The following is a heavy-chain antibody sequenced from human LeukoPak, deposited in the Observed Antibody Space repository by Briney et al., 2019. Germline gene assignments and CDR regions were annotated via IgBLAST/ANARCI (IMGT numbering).Heavy chain of an antibody. Sequence: ASVNVSFKSSVYTFTNYYIHCVRHAPGQGLEWMAIINPSGGSTTYAQKFQGRVTMTRDTSTSTVYMELSSLRSEDTAVYYCARDLSTFPRYYFDYWGQGTLVTVSS. CDR3: ARDLSTFPRYYFDY. J-gene: IGHJ4*02. V-gene: IGHV1-46*01. CDR1: VYTFTNYY. D-gene: IGHD5-24*01. CDR2: INPSGGST.